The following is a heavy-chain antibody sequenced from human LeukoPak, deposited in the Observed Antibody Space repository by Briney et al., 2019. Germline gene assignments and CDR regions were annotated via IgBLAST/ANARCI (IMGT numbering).Heavy chain of an antibody. CDR2: ISSSGSYI. CDR1: RFTFSSYS. CDR3: ARDLIIWGASLLGAFDI. J-gene: IGHJ3*02. V-gene: IGHV3-21*01. Sequence: GGSLRLSCAASRFTFSSYSMNWVRQAPGKGLEWVSSISSSGSYIYYADSVKGRFTISRDNAKNSLYLQMNSLRAEDTAVYYCARDLIIWGASLLGAFDIWGQGTMVTVSS. D-gene: IGHD3-16*01.